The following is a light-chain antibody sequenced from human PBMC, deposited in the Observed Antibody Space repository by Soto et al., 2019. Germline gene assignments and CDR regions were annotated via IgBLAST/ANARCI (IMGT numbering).Light chain of an antibody. CDR3: SSFGGSENVL. Sequence: QSVLTQPPSASGSPGQSVTISCTGTSSDVGGYNSVSWFQQHPGKAPKLMIYDVIKRPSGVPGRFSGSKSGNTASLTVSGLQAEDEADYYCSSFGGSENVLFGGGTKVTVL. J-gene: IGLJ2*01. V-gene: IGLV2-8*01. CDR2: DVI. CDR1: SSDVGGYNS.